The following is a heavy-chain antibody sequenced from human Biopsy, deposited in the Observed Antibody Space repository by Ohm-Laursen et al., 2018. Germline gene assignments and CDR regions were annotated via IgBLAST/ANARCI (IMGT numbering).Heavy chain of an antibody. J-gene: IGHJ6*04. D-gene: IGHD2/OR15-2a*01. Sequence: SLRLSCAASGFTFSNSGMHWVRQAPGKGLEWVAAISYDGSKTDYGDSVKGRLNISRDNSKNTLDLQMSSLRVEDTAVYFCAKDKGTFNFYYYGMDVWGKGTTVTASS. CDR2: ISYDGSKT. CDR3: AKDKGTFNFYYYGMDV. V-gene: IGHV3-30*18. CDR1: GFTFSNSG.